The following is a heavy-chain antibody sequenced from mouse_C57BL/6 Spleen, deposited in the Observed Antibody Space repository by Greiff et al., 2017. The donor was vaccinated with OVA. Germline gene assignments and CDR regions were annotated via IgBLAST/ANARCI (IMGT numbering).Heavy chain of an antibody. CDR2: IYPGDGDT. CDR1: GYAFSSYW. D-gene: IGHD1-1*01. V-gene: IGHV1-80*01. J-gene: IGHJ4*01. Sequence: QVQLQQSGAELVKPGASVKISCKASGYAFSSYWMNWVKQRPGKGLEWIGQIYPGDGDTNYNGKFKGKATLTADKSSSTAYMQLSSLTSEDSAVYFCASRGYYGSSLYAMDYWGQGTSVTVSS. CDR3: ASRGYYGSSLYAMDY.